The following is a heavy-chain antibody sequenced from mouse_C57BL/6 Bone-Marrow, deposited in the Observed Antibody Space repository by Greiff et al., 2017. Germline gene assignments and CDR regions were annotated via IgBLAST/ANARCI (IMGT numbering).Heavy chain of an antibody. CDR3: ARRNYSDYAMDY. Sequence: EVKLMESGPGLVKPSQSLSLTCSVTGYSITSGYYWNWIRQFPGNKLEWMGYISYDGSNNYNPSLKNRISITRDTSKNQFFLKLNSVTTEDTATYYCARRNYSDYAMDYWGQGTSVTVSS. V-gene: IGHV3-6*01. CDR1: GYSITSGYY. CDR2: ISYDGSN. J-gene: IGHJ4*01. D-gene: IGHD1-1*02.